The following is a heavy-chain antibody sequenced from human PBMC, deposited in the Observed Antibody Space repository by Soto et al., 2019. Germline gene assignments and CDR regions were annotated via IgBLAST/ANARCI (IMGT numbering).Heavy chain of an antibody. Sequence: QVQLVESGGGVVQPGRSLRLSCAASGFTFSSYGMHWVRQAPGKGLEWVAVIWYDGSNKYYADSVKGRFTISRDNSKNTLYRKMNSLRAEDRAGYYWARAQCLVSWAHWFDPRGQGTLVTVSS. CDR1: GFTFSSYG. CDR2: IWYDGSNK. J-gene: IGHJ5*02. CDR3: ARAQCLVSWAHWFDP. V-gene: IGHV3-33*01. D-gene: IGHD6-19*01.